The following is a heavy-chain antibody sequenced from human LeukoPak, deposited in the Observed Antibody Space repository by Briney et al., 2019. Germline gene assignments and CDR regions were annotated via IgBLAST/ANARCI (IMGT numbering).Heavy chain of an antibody. J-gene: IGHJ4*02. CDR1: GFTVSSIY. CDR2: IYSGGST. CDR3: ARGAQEPFFDS. V-gene: IGHV3-53*01. Sequence: GSLTLSCAASGFTVSSIYMSWVRQAPGKGLEWVSIIYSGGSTYYADSVKGRFTVSRDNSKNTLFLQMNSLRVEDTALYYCARGAQEPFFDSWGQGTLVTVSS. D-gene: IGHD1-26*01.